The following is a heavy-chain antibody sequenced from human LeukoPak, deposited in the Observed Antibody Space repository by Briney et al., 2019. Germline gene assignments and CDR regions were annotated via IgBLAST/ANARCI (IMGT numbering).Heavy chain of an antibody. V-gene: IGHV3-33*01. J-gene: IGHJ4*02. Sequence: PGGSLRLSCAASGFTFSNYDMHWVRQAPGKGLEWVALIWYDGSNKYYADSVKGRFTISRDNSKNTLYLQMNSLRAEDTAVYYCARGYSSTLYFDYWGQGTQVIVSS. CDR3: ARGYSSTLYFDY. CDR2: IWYDGSNK. D-gene: IGHD6-13*01. CDR1: GFTFSNYD.